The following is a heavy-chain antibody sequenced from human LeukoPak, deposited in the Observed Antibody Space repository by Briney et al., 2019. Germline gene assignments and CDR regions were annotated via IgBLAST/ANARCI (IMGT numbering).Heavy chain of an antibody. Sequence: PGGSLRLSCAASGFTFSSYAMSWVRQAPGKGLEWVAVISYDGSNKYYADSVKGRFTISRDNSKNTLYLQMNSLRAEDTAVYYCARDWEGDAFDIWGQGTMVTVSS. CDR2: ISYDGSNK. V-gene: IGHV3-30-3*01. J-gene: IGHJ3*02. D-gene: IGHD1-26*01. CDR3: ARDWEGDAFDI. CDR1: GFTFSSYA.